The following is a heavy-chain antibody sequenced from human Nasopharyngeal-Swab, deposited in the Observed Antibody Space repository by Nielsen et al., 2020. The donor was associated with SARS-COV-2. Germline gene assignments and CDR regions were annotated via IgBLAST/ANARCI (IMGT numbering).Heavy chain of an antibody. Sequence: SVKVSCKASGGTFSSYAITWVRQAPGQGLAWMGRIIPILDIGRYAQKFQGRVTITADKSTNTAYMELSSLTSEDTAVYYCARDLWLETDYYYLGMDVWGQGTTVTVSS. CDR3: ARDLWLETDYYYLGMDV. D-gene: IGHD6-19*01. CDR1: GGTFSSYA. J-gene: IGHJ6*02. V-gene: IGHV1-69*04. CDR2: IIPILDIG.